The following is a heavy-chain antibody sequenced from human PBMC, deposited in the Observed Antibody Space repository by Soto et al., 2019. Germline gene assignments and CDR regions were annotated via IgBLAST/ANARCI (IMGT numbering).Heavy chain of an antibody. CDR2: IDESGTNT. J-gene: IGHJ5*02. Sequence: GGSLRLSCAASGFTFSNYALSWVRQAPGKGLEWVSGIDESGTNTYYADSVKGRFTISRDNSRSTLYLETNSLRAEDTAVYYCAKDPNPNSGGLNWFDPWGQGTLVTVSS. CDR1: GFTFSNYA. D-gene: IGHD1-26*01. CDR3: AKDPNPNSGGLNWFDP. V-gene: IGHV3-23*01.